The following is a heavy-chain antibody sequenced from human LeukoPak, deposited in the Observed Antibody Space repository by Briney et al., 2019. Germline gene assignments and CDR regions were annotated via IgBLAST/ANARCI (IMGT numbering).Heavy chain of an antibody. CDR1: GYTFTDYY. Sequence: GASVKVSCKASGYTFTDYYMHWVRQAPGQGLEWMGWINPNSGGTNYAQKFQGRVTMTRDTSISTAYMELSRLRSDDTAVYYCARTMVRGVIYWFDPWGQGTLVTVSS. CDR2: INPNSGGT. V-gene: IGHV1-2*02. CDR3: ARTMVRGVIYWFDP. D-gene: IGHD3-10*01. J-gene: IGHJ5*02.